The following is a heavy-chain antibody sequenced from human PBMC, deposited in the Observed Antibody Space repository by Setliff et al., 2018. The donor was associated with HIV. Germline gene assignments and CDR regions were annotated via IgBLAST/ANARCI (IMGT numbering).Heavy chain of an antibody. Sequence: SETLSLTCTVSGASISTTTYYWGWIRQPPGKGLEWIGSIHYTGNTYNTPSLKSRLTISLDASKNQISLKLTSVTAADTAVYYCAREFSSSSFDQWGQGTLVTVSS. CDR3: AREFSSSSFDQ. CDR2: IHYTGNT. V-gene: IGHV4-39*02. CDR1: GASISTTTYY. J-gene: IGHJ4*02. D-gene: IGHD6-6*01.